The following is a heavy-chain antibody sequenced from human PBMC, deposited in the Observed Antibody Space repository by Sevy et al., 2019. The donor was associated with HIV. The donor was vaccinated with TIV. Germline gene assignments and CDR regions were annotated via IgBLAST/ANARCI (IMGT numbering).Heavy chain of an antibody. CDR3: ARSNWVTATNGFSKSYYFDY. Sequence: SETLSLTCTVSGDSFSSYFWAWIRQPAGKGLEWIGRINTSGSTNYNPSLKRRVTMSVDTSKGQFSLKVTSLTAADTAIYFCARSNWVTATNGFSKSYYFDYWGQGSLVTVSS. CDR1: GDSFSSYF. J-gene: IGHJ4*02. V-gene: IGHV4-4*07. CDR2: INTSGST. D-gene: IGHD7-27*01.